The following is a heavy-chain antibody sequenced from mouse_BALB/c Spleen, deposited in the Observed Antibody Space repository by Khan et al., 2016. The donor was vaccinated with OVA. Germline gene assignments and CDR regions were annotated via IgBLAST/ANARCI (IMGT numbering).Heavy chain of an antibody. Sequence: EVQLQESGPGLVKPSQSLSLTCTVTGYSITSGYGWNWIRQFPGNKLEWMGYISYSGSTKYNPSLKSLISITRDTSKNQFFLQLNSVTTEDTATYYCARTARIKYWGQGTTLTVSS. D-gene: IGHD3-3*01. V-gene: IGHV3-2*02. CDR2: ISYSGST. J-gene: IGHJ2*01. CDR3: ARTARIKY. CDR1: GYSITSGYG.